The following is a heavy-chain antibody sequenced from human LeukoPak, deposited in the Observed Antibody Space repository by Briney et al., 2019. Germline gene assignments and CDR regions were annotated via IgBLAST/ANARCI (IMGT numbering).Heavy chain of an antibody. J-gene: IGHJ4*02. Sequence: SETLSLTCTVSGGSISSHYWSWIRQPAGKGLEWIGRIYTSGSTNHNPSLKSRVTMSVDTSKNQFSLNLRSVTAADTAVYYCAREYGNYRNLDSWGQGTQVTVSS. CDR2: IYTSGST. V-gene: IGHV4-4*07. D-gene: IGHD4-4*01. CDR1: GGSISSHY. CDR3: AREYGNYRNLDS.